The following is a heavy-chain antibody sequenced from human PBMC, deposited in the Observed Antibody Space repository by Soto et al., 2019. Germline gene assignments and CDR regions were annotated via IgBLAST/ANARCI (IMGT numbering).Heavy chain of an antibody. CDR2: ISAYNGNT. CDR1: GGTFSSYA. V-gene: IGHV1-18*01. J-gene: IGHJ6*02. CDR3: AIVVITFPPYYYYGTDV. Sequence: ASVKVSCKASGGTFSSYAISWVRQAPGQGLEWMGWISAYNGNTNYAQKLQGRVTMTTDTSTSTAYMELRSLRSDDTAVYYSAIVVITFPPYYYYGTDVWGQGTTVTVSS. D-gene: IGHD3-22*01.